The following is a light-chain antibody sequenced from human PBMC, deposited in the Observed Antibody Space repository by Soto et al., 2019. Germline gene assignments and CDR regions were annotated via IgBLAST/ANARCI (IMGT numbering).Light chain of an antibody. J-gene: IGKJ4*01. CDR3: QQSDNLPLT. CDR2: HAS. CDR1: QGIAKY. Sequence: DTPMTQSPSSLSASVEDRVTITCQASQGIAKYLHWYQQKPGKAPKLLIYHASNLQTGVPSRFSGSGSGTDFTFTISSLQPEDIATYYCQQSDNLPLTFGGGTKVEI. V-gene: IGKV1-33*01.